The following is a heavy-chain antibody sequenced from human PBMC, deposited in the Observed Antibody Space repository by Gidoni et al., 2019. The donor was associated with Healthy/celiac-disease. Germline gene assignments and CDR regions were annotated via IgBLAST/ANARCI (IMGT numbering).Heavy chain of an antibody. V-gene: IGHV5-51*01. D-gene: IGHD2-21*02. CDR1: GYSFAIYW. CDR2: ICPGDSDT. J-gene: IGHJ3*02. CDR3: ARIPYCGGDCYFDSFDI. Sequence: EVQLVQSGAEVKKPGESLKISCKGSGYSFAIYWIGWVRQMPGNGLEWMGIICPGDSDTRYSPSFQGQVTISADKSISTAYLQWSSLKASDTAMYYCARIPYCGGDCYFDSFDIWGQETMVTVSS.